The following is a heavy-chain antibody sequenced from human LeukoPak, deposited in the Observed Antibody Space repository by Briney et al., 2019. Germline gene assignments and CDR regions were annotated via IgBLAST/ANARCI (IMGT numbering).Heavy chain of an antibody. D-gene: IGHD3-10*01. J-gene: IGHJ4*02. Sequence: SETLSLTCAVYGGSLSGYYWTWIRQPPGKGLEWIGEINHSGSTNYNPSLKSRVTISVDTSKNQFSLKLSSVTAADTAVYYCARARNYYGSGSYWSYWGQGTLVTVSS. V-gene: IGHV4-34*01. CDR3: ARARNYYGSGSYWSY. CDR1: GGSLSGYY. CDR2: INHSGST.